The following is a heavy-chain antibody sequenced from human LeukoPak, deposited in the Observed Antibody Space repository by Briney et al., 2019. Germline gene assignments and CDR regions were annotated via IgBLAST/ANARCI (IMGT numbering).Heavy chain of an antibody. CDR1: GGPISSYY. D-gene: IGHD3-3*01. V-gene: IGHV4-59*01. CDR3: ARSGWSNRGYYYYGMDV. Sequence: SETLSLTCTVSGGPISSYYWSWIRQPPGKGLEWLGYIYYSGSTNYNPSLKSRVTISVDTSKNQFSLKLSSVTAADPAVYYCARSGWSNRGYYYYGMDVWGQGTTVTVSS. CDR2: IYYSGST. J-gene: IGHJ6*02.